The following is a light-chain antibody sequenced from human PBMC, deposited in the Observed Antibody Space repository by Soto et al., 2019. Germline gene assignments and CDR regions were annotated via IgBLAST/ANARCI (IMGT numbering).Light chain of an antibody. CDR3: QKYNSAPST. CDR1: QGISNY. CDR2: AAS. V-gene: IGKV1-27*01. J-gene: IGKJ1*01. Sequence: DIPMTQSPSSLSASVGDRVTITCRASQGISNYLAWYQQKPRKDPKLLIYAASTWQSGVPSRFSGSGSGTDFTLTISSLQPEDVATYYCQKYNSAPSTFGQGTKVEIK.